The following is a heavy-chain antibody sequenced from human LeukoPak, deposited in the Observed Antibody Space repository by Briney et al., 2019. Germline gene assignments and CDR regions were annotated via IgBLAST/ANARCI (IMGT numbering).Heavy chain of an antibody. CDR3: ASLEDYYDSSGYYLGYFDY. D-gene: IGHD3-22*01. Sequence: PSETLSLTCTVSVGSISSSSYYWGWIRQPPGKGLEWIGSIYYSGSTYYNPSLKSRVTISVDTSKNQFSLKLSSVTAADTAVYYCASLEDYYDSSGYYLGYFDYWGQGTLVTVSS. CDR2: IYYSGST. J-gene: IGHJ4*02. V-gene: IGHV4-39*01. CDR1: VGSISSSSYY.